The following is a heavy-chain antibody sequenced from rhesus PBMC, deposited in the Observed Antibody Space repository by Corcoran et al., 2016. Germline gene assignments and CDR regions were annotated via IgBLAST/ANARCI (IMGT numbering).Heavy chain of an antibody. Sequence: QVQLQESGPGLVKPSETLSLTCAVSGGSVRSSYWWSWLRQPPGKGLEGSRYISGTSGSTPYNPSRQSLVTLSTAPSQNQFSLKLSSLTAADTAVYYCAREKCSSTTCPQFYCWGQGVLVTVSS. CDR3: AREKCSSTTCPQFYC. CDR1: GGSVRSSYW. D-gene: IGHD2-2*01. CDR2: ISGTSGST. V-gene: IGHV4-65*01. J-gene: IGHJ4*01.